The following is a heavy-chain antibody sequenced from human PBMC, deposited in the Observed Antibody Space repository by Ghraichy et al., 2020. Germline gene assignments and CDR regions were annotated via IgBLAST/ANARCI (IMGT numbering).Heavy chain of an antibody. D-gene: IGHD2-2*01. J-gene: IGHJ4*02. V-gene: IGHV3-53*01. Sequence: GGSLRLSCAASGITVSSNYMTWVRQAPGKGLEWVSVIYAGGSTYYADSVKGRFTISRDSSKNTLYLQMSSLRAEDTAVYYCARAQPGSHCSNTACSLDYWGQGTLVTVSS. CDR2: IYAGGST. CDR3: ARAQPGSHCSNTACSLDY. CDR1: GITVSSNY.